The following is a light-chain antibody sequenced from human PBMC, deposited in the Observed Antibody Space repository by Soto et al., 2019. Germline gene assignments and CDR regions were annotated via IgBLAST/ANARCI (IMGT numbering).Light chain of an antibody. Sequence: TITCRASQSISSYLNWYQQKPGKAPKLLIYAASSLQSGVPSRFSGSGSGTDFTLTISSLQPEDVATYYCQQSFSIPITFGQGTRLEIK. J-gene: IGKJ5*01. CDR2: AAS. CDR3: QQSFSIPIT. CDR1: QSISSY. V-gene: IGKV1-39*01.